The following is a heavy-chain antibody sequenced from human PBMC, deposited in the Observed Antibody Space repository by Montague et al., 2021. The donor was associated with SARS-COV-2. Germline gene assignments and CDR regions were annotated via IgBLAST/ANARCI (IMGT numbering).Heavy chain of an antibody. CDR1: GGSINTYY. V-gene: IGHV4-59*08. CDR3: ARVTTKRTRYGSGSYRGFDAFDI. Sequence: SETLSLTCTVSGGSINTYYWSWIRQPPGKGLEWIGYIYYSGSTNYNPSLKSRVTISVDTSKNQFSLKLSSVTAADTAVYYCARVTTKRTRYGSGSYRGFDAFDIWVQGTMVTVSS. D-gene: IGHD3-10*01. CDR2: IYYSGST. J-gene: IGHJ3*02.